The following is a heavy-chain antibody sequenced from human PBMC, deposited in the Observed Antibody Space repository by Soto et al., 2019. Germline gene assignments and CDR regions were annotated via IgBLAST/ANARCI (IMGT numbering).Heavy chain of an antibody. Sequence: GGSLRLSCAASGFLFSDYAMSWVRQAPGQGLECVSTITNTGGRTYYADSVKGRFTISRDNSRNTLFLQMSSLRAEDTAVYYCAKTTNQLPLHDYGDRLDYWGQGTLVTVSS. CDR2: ITNTGGRT. CDR1: GFLFSDYA. J-gene: IGHJ4*02. CDR3: AKTTNQLPLHDYGDRLDY. V-gene: IGHV3-23*01. D-gene: IGHD4-17*01.